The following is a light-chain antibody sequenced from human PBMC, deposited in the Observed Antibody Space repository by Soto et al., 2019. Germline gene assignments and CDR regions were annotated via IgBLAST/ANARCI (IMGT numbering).Light chain of an antibody. CDR1: RSVSSRY. Sequence: ENVLTQSPGTLPLSPGERATLSCRASRSVSSRYLAWYQQKPGQAPRLLIYGASSRATGIPDRFSGSGSGTDFTLTISRLEPEDFAVYYCQQYADSRTFGQGTKVEIK. J-gene: IGKJ1*01. V-gene: IGKV3-20*01. CDR3: QQYADSRT. CDR2: GAS.